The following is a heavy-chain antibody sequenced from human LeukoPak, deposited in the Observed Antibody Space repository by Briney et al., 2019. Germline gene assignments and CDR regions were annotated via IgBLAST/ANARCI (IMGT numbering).Heavy chain of an antibody. CDR3: ASVRDSSGYYYVAFDI. D-gene: IGHD3-22*01. J-gene: IGHJ3*02. V-gene: IGHV1-69*05. CDR2: IIPIFGTA. Sequence: ASVKVSCKASGATFSSYAISWVRQAPGQGLEWMGGIIPIFGTANYAQKFQGRVTITTYESPSTAYMELSSLRSEDTAVYYCASVRDSSGYYYVAFDIWGQGTMVTVSS. CDR1: GATFSSYA.